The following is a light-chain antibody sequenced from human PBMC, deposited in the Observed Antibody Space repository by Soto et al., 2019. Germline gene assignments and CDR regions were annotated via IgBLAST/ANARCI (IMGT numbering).Light chain of an antibody. Sequence: QSALTQPASVSGSPGQSIALSCTGTSSDVGTYNLVSWYQQHPGKAPKLLISDGGKRPSGVSDRFSGSKSGNTASLTISCLQAEYESDYYCCSFAAGNTYVFGSGTKLTVL. CDR3: CSFAAGNTYV. V-gene: IGLV2-23*01. J-gene: IGLJ1*01. CDR2: DGG. CDR1: SSDVGTYNL.